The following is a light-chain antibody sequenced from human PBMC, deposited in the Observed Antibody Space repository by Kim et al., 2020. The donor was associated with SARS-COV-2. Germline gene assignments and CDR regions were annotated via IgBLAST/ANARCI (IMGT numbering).Light chain of an antibody. V-gene: IGLV2-11*01. Sequence: GPSVTMSCTGSSGDVGDYNSVAWCHQHPGRAPKLVIYDVCQRPSGVPDRFSASESGNTAALTISGLQAEDEADYHCCSYAGSDTDVFGTGTKVTVL. CDR1: SGDVGDYNS. J-gene: IGLJ1*01. CDR3: CSYAGSDTDV. CDR2: DVC.